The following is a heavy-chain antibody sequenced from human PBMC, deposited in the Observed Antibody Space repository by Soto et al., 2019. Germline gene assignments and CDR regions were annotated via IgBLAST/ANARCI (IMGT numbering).Heavy chain of an antibody. CDR3: ARDRRDYAWGSYRSYFDS. V-gene: IGHV1-18*01. CDR1: GYTFSNYG. J-gene: IGHJ4*02. CDR2: ISGYNAKT. D-gene: IGHD3-16*02. Sequence: QVQLVQSGPEVKKPGASVKVSCKTSGYTFSNYGISWLRQAPGRGLEWMGWISGYNAKTNYTQKVQGRVSMTTDTSTSTAYLHVGSLRSDDTAVYYCARDRRDYAWGSYRSYFDSWGQGTLVSVSS.